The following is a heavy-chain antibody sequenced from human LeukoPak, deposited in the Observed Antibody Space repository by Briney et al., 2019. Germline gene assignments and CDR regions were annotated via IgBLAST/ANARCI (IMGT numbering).Heavy chain of an antibody. D-gene: IGHD3-16*01. CDR3: AKVRLLGALDDAFDV. CDR2: IRHDGSHH. Sequence: PGGSLRLSCASSGFTLSDYSMHWVRQAPGKGLEWVAFIRHDGSHHYHGDSVKGRFTISRDNSKNTLYLEMTSLRPEDTAVYYCAKVRLLGALDDAFDVWGQGTMVTV. CDR1: GFTLSDYS. V-gene: IGHV3-30*02. J-gene: IGHJ3*01.